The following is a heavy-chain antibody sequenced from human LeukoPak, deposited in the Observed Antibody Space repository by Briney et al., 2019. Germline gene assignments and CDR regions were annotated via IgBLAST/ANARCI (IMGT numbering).Heavy chain of an antibody. CDR2: INPSDGST. CDR3: ATDGRSYDSSAYYYFDY. V-gene: IGHV1-46*01. D-gene: IGHD3-22*01. J-gene: IGHJ4*02. CDR1: GYTFTSYY. Sequence: ASVKVSCKASGYTFTSYYMHWVQQAPGQGLEWMGIINPSDGSTTYAQKFQGRVTMTRDTSTSTVYMELSSLRSEDTAAYYCATDGRSYDSSAYYYFDYWGQGTLVTVSS.